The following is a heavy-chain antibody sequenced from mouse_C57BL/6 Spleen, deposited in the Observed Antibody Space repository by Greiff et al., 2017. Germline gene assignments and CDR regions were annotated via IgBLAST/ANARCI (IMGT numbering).Heavy chain of an antibody. CDR3: ARGHYGSHYYARDD. CDR1: GYTFTSYG. D-gene: IGHD1-1*01. CDR2: IYPRSGNT. Sequence: VQLQESGAELARPGASVKLSCKASGYTFTSYGISWVKQRTGQGLEWIGEIYPRSGNTYYNEKFKGKATLTADKSSSTAYMELRSLTSEDSAVYFCARGHYGSHYYARDDWGQGTSVTVYS. J-gene: IGHJ4*01. V-gene: IGHV1-81*01.